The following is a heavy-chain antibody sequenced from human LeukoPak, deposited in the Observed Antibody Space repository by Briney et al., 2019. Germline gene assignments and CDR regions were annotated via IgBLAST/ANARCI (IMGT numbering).Heavy chain of an antibody. Sequence: ASVKVSCKAIGYTFSGYYIHWVRQAPGQGLEHIGWVNPGPGDTNYAHNFQGRVTLTRDTSINTAYMELRGLTSDDSAFYFCHIQARVTQLVIYWGQGTLVTVSS. D-gene: IGHD1-1*01. CDR3: HIQARVTQLVIY. CDR1: GYTFSGYY. CDR2: VNPGPGDT. J-gene: IGHJ1*01. V-gene: IGHV1-2*02.